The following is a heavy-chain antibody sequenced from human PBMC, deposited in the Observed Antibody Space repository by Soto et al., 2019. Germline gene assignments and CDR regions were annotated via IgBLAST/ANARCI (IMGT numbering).Heavy chain of an antibody. D-gene: IGHD2-2*01. J-gene: IGHJ6*03. CDR3: ASNLGYCSSTSCLDYSYYMDV. Sequence: QVQLVQSGAEVKKPGSSVKVSCKASGGTFSSYTISWVRQAPGQGREWMGRIIPILGIANYAQKFQGRVTITADKATSTAYMELSSLRSEDTAVYYCASNLGYCSSTSCLDYSYYMDVWGKGTTVTVSS. CDR2: IIPILGIA. CDR1: GGTFSSYT. V-gene: IGHV1-69*02.